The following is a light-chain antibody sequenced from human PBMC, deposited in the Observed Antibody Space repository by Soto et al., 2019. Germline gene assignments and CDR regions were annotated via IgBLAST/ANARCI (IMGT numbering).Light chain of an antibody. CDR2: GAS. V-gene: IGKV3-20*01. CDR1: QRVSNNY. Sequence: EIVLTQSPDTLSLSPGESATLSSRASQRVSNNYLAWYQQKPGQAPRLLIYGASTRATGIPDRFSGSGSGTDFTLTISRLEPEDFAVYYCEQHGSSPPTFGGGTKVDIK. CDR3: EQHGSSPPT. J-gene: IGKJ4*01.